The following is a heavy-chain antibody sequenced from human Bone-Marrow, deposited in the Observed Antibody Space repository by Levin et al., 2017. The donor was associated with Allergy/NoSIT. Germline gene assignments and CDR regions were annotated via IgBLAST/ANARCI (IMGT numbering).Heavy chain of an antibody. CDR2: ISHSGNN. V-gene: IGHV4-34*01. Sequence: NASETLSPTCTVYGGSFRGYYWTWIRQPPGKGLEGIGEISHSGNNHYSPSLKSRDTISVDTSRNPLPLRLSSVTAADTAIYCCAGVGYSHGYLLDYWGQGTLVTVSS. D-gene: IGHD5-18*01. CDR1: GGSFRGYY. CDR3: AGVGYSHGYLLDY. J-gene: IGHJ4*02.